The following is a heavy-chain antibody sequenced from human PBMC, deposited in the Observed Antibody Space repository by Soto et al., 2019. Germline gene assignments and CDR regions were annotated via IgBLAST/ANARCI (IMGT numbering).Heavy chain of an antibody. CDR2: IYTSGTT. J-gene: IGHJ5*02. D-gene: IGHD6-6*01. CDR1: GGSLSGHF. Sequence: QVQLQESGPGLMKPSDTLSLTCSVSGGSLSGHFWTWIRQPAGKGPECIGRIYTSGTTTYNPSLESRVTMSMDAAKNQVSLRLKSVTAADTAVYYCAREVGRPGRFDPWGQGILITVSS. V-gene: IGHV4-4*07. CDR3: AREVGRPGRFDP.